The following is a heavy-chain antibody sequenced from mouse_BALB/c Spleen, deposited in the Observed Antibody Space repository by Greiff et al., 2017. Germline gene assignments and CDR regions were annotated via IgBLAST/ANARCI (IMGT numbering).Heavy chain of an antibody. CDR3: ARDYGNYGAMDY. CDR2: IFPGSGNT. D-gene: IGHD2-1*01. V-gene: IGHV1-66*01. Sequence: VQLQQSGPELVKPGASVKISCKASGYSFTSYYIHWVKQRPGQGLEWIGWIFPGSGNTKYNEKFKGKATLTADTSSSTAYMQLSSLTSEDSAVYFCARDYGNYGAMDYWGQGTSVTVSS. CDR1: GYSFTSYY. J-gene: IGHJ4*01.